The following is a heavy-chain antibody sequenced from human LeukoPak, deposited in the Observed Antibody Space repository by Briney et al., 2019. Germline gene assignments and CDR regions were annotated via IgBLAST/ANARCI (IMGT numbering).Heavy chain of an antibody. CDR2: IIPILGIA. D-gene: IGHD3-3*01. CDR3: ARVKGTDFWSGYPTYGMDV. Sequence: ASVKVSCKASGGTFSSYAICWVRQAPGQGLEWMGRIIPILGIANYAQKFQGRVTITADKSTSTAYMELSSLRSEDTAVYYCARVKGTDFWSGYPTYGMDVWGQGTTVTVSS. J-gene: IGHJ6*02. CDR1: GGTFSSYA. V-gene: IGHV1-69*04.